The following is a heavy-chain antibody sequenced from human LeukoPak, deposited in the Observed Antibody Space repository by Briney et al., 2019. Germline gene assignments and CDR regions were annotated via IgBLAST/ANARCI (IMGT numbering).Heavy chain of an antibody. V-gene: IGHV4-34*01. CDR2: INHSGST. CDR1: GGSFSGYY. CDR3: ARVGVVVPAATFDY. D-gene: IGHD2-2*01. J-gene: IGHJ4*02. Sequence: SETLSLTCAVYGGSFSGYYWSWIRQPPGKGLEWIGEINHSGSTNYNPSLKSRVTISVDTSKNQFSLKLSSVTAADTAVYYCARVGVVVPAATFDYWGQGTLVTVSS.